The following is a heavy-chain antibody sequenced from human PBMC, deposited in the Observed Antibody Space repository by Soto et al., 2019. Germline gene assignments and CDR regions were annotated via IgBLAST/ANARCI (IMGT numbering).Heavy chain of an antibody. D-gene: IGHD1-26*01. V-gene: IGHV2-70*04. CDR2: IDWDGDK. CDR3: ARMPARSGNNHHDAFDF. Sequence: SGPTLVNPTQTLTLTCTLSGFSLATNAMRVSWIRQSPGKALEWLARIDWDGDKLYNTSLRTRLTISKDTSKNQVVLTMTNMDPLDTGTYYCARMPARSGNNHHDAFDFWGPGTMVTVSS. CDR1: GFSLATNAMR. J-gene: IGHJ3*01.